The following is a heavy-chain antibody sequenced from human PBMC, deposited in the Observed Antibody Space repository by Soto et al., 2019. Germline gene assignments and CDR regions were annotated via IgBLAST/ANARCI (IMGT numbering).Heavy chain of an antibody. V-gene: IGHV1-18*04. CDR3: ARVSSSIVVVPDYGMDV. Sequence: QVQLVQSGVEVKKPVASVKVSCKASGYTFISHGISWVRHAPGQGLEWRGWISGKNGNTNYAQKLQGRVTLTTDTSTSTAYMELRSLRSDDTAVYYCARVSSSIVVVPDYGMDVWGQGTTVTVSS. J-gene: IGHJ6*02. D-gene: IGHD2-15*01. CDR2: ISGKNGNT. CDR1: GYTFISHG.